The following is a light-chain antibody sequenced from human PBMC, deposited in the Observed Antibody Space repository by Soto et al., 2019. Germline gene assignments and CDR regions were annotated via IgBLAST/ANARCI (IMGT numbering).Light chain of an antibody. J-gene: IGKJ3*01. CDR3: QQYGSSLFT. V-gene: IGKV3-20*01. Sequence: EIVLTQSPGTLSLSPGERATLSCRASQSVSSSYLAWYQQKPGQAPWLLIYGASSSATGIPDRFSGSGSGTDFTLTISRLEPEDFAVYYCQQYGSSLFTFGPGTRVDIK. CDR1: QSVSSSY. CDR2: GAS.